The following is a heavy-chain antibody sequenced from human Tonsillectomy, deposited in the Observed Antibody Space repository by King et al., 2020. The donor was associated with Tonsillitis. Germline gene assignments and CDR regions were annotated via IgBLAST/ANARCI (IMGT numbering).Heavy chain of an antibody. J-gene: IGHJ4*02. V-gene: IGHV4-39*01. CDR2: IYYSGST. D-gene: IGHD3-22*01. CDR3: ARRGYDSSGYFDY. Sequence: LQLQESGPGLAKPSETLSLTCTVSGGTISSRSYNWGWIRQPPGKGLEWIGSIYYSGSTYYNPSLGSRVTISVDTSTNQFSLRLSSGPAADTAVYYCARRGYDSSGYFDYWGQGTLVTVSS. CDR1: GGTISSRSYN.